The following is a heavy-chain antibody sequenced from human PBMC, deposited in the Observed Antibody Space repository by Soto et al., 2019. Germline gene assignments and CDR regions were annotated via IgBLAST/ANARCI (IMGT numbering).Heavy chain of an antibody. CDR1: GFTFSSYA. J-gene: IGHJ6*02. D-gene: IGHD5-12*01. V-gene: IGHV3-30-3*01. CDR3: ARAPRFFSYSGHDSNYYGMDV. Sequence: GGSLRLSCAASGFTFSSYAMHWVRQAPGKGLEWVAVISYDGSNKYYADSVKGRFTISRGNSKNTLYLQMNSLRAEDTAVYYCARAPRFFSYSGHDSNYYGMDVWGQGTTVTVSS. CDR2: ISYDGSNK.